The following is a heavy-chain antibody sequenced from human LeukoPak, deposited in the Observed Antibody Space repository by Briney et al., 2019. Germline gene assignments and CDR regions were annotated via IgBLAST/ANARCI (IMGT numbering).Heavy chain of an antibody. CDR1: GGTFSSYA. V-gene: IGHV1-69*01. D-gene: IGHD1-26*01. J-gene: IGHJ6*02. Sequence: SVKVSCKASGGTFSSYAISWVRQAPGQGLEWMGGIIPIFGTANYAQKFQGRVTITADESTSTAYMELSSLRSEDTAVYYCASRYVGEAAYYYYYGMDVWGQGTTVTVSS. CDR3: ASRYVGEAAYYYYYGMDV. CDR2: IIPIFGTA.